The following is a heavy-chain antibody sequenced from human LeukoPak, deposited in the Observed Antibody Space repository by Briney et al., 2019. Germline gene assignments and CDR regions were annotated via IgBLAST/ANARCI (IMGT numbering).Heavy chain of an antibody. J-gene: IGHJ3*02. CDR3: ARGEVLWFGELLKEMGAFDI. CDR1: GGSISSGTYY. V-gene: IGHV4-39*07. Sequence: RTSETLSLTCTVSGGSISSGTYYWAWIRQPPGKGLEWIGTIYHSGSTYYNPSLKSRVTISVDTSKNRFSLKLSSVTAADTAVYYCARGEVLWFGELLKEMGAFDIWGQGTMVTVSS. CDR2: IYHSGST. D-gene: IGHD3-10*01.